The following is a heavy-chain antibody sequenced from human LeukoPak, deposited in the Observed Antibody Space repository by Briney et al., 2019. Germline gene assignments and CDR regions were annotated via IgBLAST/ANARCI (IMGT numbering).Heavy chain of an antibody. J-gene: IGHJ4*02. CDR2: ISAYNGNT. CDR1: GYTFTSYG. D-gene: IGHD6-13*01. V-gene: IGHV1-18*01. CDR3: ARVAAAGTFGDY. Sequence: ASVKVSCKASGYTFTSYGISWVRQAPGQGLECMGWISAYNGNTNYAQKLQGRVTMTTDTSTSTAYMELRSLRSDDTAVYYCARVAAAGTFGDYWGQGTLVTVSS.